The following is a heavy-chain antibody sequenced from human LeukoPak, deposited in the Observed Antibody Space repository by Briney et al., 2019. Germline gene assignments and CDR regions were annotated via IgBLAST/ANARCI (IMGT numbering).Heavy chain of an antibody. D-gene: IGHD3-22*01. CDR1: GGTFSSYA. CDR3: ARYYYDNYFDY. J-gene: IGHJ4*02. V-gene: IGHV1-69*05. CDR2: ILTIFGTA. Sequence: SVKVSCKASGGTFSSYAISWVRQAPGHGVEWKGWILTIFGTANSAQKFQSRVTITTDESTSTAYMELSSLRAEDTAVSYCARYYYDNYFDYWGQGTLVTVPS.